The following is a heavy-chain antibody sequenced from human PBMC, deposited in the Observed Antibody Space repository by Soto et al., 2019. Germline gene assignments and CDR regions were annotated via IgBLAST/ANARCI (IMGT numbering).Heavy chain of an antibody. V-gene: IGHV4-61*01. CDR1: GGSVSSGSYY. D-gene: IGHD3-9*01. CDR2: IYYSGST. Sequence: TLSLTCTVSGGSVSSGSYYWSWIRQPPGKGLEWIGYIYYSGSTNYNPSLKSRVTISVDTSKNQFSLKLSSVTAAGTAVYYCARTPGGYDILTGYYRPYYFDYWGQGTLVTVSS. J-gene: IGHJ4*02. CDR3: ARTPGGYDILTGYYRPYYFDY.